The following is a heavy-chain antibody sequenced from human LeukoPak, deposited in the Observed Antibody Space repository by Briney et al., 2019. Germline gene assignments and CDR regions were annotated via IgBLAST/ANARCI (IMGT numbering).Heavy chain of an antibody. CDR3: DSAGASVY. Sequence: GGSLRLSCSASGFTFSDHYMHWVRQAPGKGLEWVGRIRNKANSYTTEYAASVKGRFTISRDDSKNSLYLQMNSLKTEDTAVYYCDSAGASVYWGQGTLVTVSS. D-gene: IGHD5/OR15-5a*01. V-gene: IGHV3-72*01. J-gene: IGHJ4*02. CDR1: GFTFSDHY. CDR2: IRNKANSYTT.